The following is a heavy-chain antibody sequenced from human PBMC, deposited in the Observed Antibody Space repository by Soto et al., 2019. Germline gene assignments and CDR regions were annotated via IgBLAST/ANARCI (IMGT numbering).Heavy chain of an antibody. V-gene: IGHV4-59*01. CDR1: GVSINNNY. CDR2: IYFSGIT. CDR3: ARGNYDYFGGNYRYVGGAFDI. J-gene: IGHJ3*02. D-gene: IGHD3-16*02. Sequence: QVQLQQSGPGLVKPSETLSLTCTVSGVSINNNYWSWVRQPPGKGLEWSGYIYFSGITNYNPSLKSRVSISVDTSKDQVSLKLTSVTAADTAMYYCARGNYDYFGGNYRYVGGAFDIWGPGTVVTVSS.